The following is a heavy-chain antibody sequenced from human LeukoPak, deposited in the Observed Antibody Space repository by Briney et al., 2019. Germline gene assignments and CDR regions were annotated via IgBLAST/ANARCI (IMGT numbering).Heavy chain of an antibody. J-gene: IGHJ1*01. V-gene: IGHV3-7*01. Sequence: GGSLRLSCAASGFTFSNYWMSWIRQAPGKGLEGVAIIKEDGSEKYHVDSVTGRFTISRDNANNSLHLQMNTLRAGDTAVYYCARFIHRSGWYEYFQHWGQGTLVTVSS. CDR2: IKEDGSEK. CDR3: ARFIHRSGWYEYFQH. CDR1: GFTFSNYW. D-gene: IGHD6-19*01.